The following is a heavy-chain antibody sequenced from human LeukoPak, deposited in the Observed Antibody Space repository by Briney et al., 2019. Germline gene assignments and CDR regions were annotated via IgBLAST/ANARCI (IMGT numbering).Heavy chain of an antibody. CDR3: ARDRAYYYDSTQYPI. J-gene: IGHJ4*02. CDR2: IYTSGST. CDR1: GGSISSGSYY. Sequence: PSQTLSLTCTVSGGSISSGSYYWRWIRQPAGKGLEWIGRIYTSGSTNYNPSLKSRVTISVDTSKNQFSLKLSSVTAADTAVYYCARDRAYYYDSTQYPIWGQGTLVTVSS. D-gene: IGHD3-22*01. V-gene: IGHV4-61*02.